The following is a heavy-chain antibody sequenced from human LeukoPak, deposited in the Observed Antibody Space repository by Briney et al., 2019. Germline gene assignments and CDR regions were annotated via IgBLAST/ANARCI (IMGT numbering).Heavy chain of an antibody. J-gene: IGHJ4*02. CDR2: ISSGSSYT. V-gene: IGHV3-11*06. Sequence: GGSLRLSCAASGFTFSDYYMTWIRQAPGKGLEWVSYISSGSSYTHYADSVEGRFTISRDNAKNSLDLQINILRAEDTALYYCARARGSIPSSSFDYWGQGALVTVSS. D-gene: IGHD6-6*01. CDR1: GFTFSDYY. CDR3: ARARGSIPSSSFDY.